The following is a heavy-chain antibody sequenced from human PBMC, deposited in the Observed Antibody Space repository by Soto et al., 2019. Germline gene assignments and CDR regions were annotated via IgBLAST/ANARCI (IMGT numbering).Heavy chain of an antibody. V-gene: IGHV5-51*04. D-gene: IGHD2-15*01. CDR2: IYPGDSDT. Sequence: GEPLKISCKGSGYIFTDYWIAWVRQMPGKAPEWMGIIYPGDSDTRYSLSFKGQVTISADKPINTAYLQWSSLKPSHTAIYYCTRAISPVAARRSWGQGTLVTVSS. CDR3: TRAISPVAARRS. CDR1: GYIFTDYW. J-gene: IGHJ1*01.